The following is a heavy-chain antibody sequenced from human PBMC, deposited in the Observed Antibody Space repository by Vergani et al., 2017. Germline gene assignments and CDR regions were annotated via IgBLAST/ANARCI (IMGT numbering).Heavy chain of an antibody. V-gene: IGHV3-9*01. D-gene: IGHD1-20*01. CDR2: ISWNSGSI. J-gene: IGHJ4*02. CDR1: GFTFDDYA. CDR3: ARDDSPYNWNPRVGFDY. Sequence: EVQLVESGGGLVQPGGSLRLSCAASGFTFDDYAMHWVRQAPGKGLEWVSGISWNSGSIGYADSVKGRFTISRDNANNSLYLQMNSLRAEDTALYYCARDDSPYNWNPRVGFDYWGQGTLVTVSS.